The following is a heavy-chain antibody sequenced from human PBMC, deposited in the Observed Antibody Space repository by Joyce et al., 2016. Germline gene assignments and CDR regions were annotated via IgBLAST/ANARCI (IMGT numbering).Heavy chain of an antibody. CDR1: GFSLSTSGGS. Sequence: QVTLKESGPALVKDTETLTLTCTFSGFSLSTSGGSVSWIRQSPGKALEWLAHIDWDDDKFYTTSLKTRLTISKDTSKNEVVLRMTNMDPVDTGTYYCARKVDYFGMDVWGQGTTVTVSS. D-gene: IGHD1-26*01. CDR3: ARKVDYFGMDV. CDR2: IDWDDDK. V-gene: IGHV2-70*04. J-gene: IGHJ6*02.